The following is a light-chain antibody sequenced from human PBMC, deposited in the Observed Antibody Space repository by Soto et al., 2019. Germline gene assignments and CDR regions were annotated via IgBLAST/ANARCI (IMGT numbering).Light chain of an antibody. J-gene: IGLJ2*01. CDR3: SSYAGSNNPVI. V-gene: IGLV2-8*01. CDR2: EVS. Sequence: QSALTQPPSASGSPGQSVTISCTGTSSDVGGYNYVSWYQQHPGKAPKFMIYEVSKRPSGVPDRFSGSKSGTTASLTVSGLQADDEADYYCSSYAGSNNPVIVGGGTKVTVL. CDR1: SSDVGGYNY.